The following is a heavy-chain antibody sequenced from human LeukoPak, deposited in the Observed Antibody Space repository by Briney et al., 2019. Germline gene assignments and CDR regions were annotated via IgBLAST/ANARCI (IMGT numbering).Heavy chain of an antibody. CDR2: INGSGGSP. CDR1: GFPFSSYA. V-gene: IGHV3-23*01. CDR3: AKDLLPEWIQLYACDY. Sequence: ASLKLSFAASGFPFSSYAMSWVRPAPGKGPEWVSAINGSGGSPYYADSVKGRFTIYRDNSKNTLYLKMNSLRAEDTAVYYCAKDLLPEWIQLYACDYWGQGTLVTVSS. J-gene: IGHJ4*02. D-gene: IGHD5-18*01.